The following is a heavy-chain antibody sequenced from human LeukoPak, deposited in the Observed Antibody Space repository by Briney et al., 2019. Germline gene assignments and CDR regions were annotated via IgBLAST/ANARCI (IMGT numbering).Heavy chain of an antibody. CDR2: IKSKTDGGTT. D-gene: IGHD4-23*01. V-gene: IGHV3-15*01. J-gene: IGHJ4*02. Sequence: GGSLRLSCAASGFTFTNAWMSWVRQAPGKGLEWVGRIKSKTDGGTTDHAAPVKGRFTISRDDSKNTLYLQMNSLKTEDTAVHYCTTHPPTVITPGRGGQGTLVTVSS. CDR1: GFTFTNAW. CDR3: TTHPPTVITPGR.